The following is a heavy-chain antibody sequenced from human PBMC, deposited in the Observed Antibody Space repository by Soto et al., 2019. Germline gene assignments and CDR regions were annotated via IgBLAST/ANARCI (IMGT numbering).Heavy chain of an antibody. CDR1: GFIFSGYW. CDR2: IKQDGSEN. V-gene: IGHV3-7*03. CDR3: ATMGYRYGRYFHNYGMDF. J-gene: IGHJ6*02. D-gene: IGHD5-18*01. Sequence: EVQLVESGGGLVQPGGSLRLSCAASGFIFSGYWMTWVRQAPGKGLEWVAIIKQDGSENYYVDSVKGRFTISRDNAKNSLYLQMSSLRVDDTAIYYCATMGYRYGRYFHNYGMDFWGQGTTVTVSS.